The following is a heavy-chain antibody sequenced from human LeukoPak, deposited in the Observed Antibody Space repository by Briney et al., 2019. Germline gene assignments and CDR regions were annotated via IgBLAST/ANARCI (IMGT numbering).Heavy chain of an antibody. D-gene: IGHD1-26*01. CDR3: AKDRLGGATYYFDY. J-gene: IGHJ4*02. V-gene: IGHV3-9*01. CDR2: ISWNSGSI. Sequence: PGRSLRLSCAASGFTFDDYAMHWVRQAPGKGLEWVSGISWNSGSIGYADSVKGRFTISRDNAKNSLYLQMNSLRAEDTALYYCAKDRLGGATYYFDYWGQGTLVTVSS. CDR1: GFTFDDYA.